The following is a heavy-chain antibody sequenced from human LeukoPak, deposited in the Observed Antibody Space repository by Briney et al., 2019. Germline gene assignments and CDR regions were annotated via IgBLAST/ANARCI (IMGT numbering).Heavy chain of an antibody. CDR2: INHSGST. D-gene: IGHD2-2*01. J-gene: IGHJ4*02. CDR1: GGSFSGYY. V-gene: IGHV4-34*01. CDR3: ARGGSSTSCFGAYCFDY. Sequence: SETLSHTCAVYGGSFSGYYWSWIRQPPGKGLEWIGEINHSGSTNYNPSLKSRVTISVDTSKNQFSLKLSSVTAADTAVYYCARGGSSTSCFGAYCFDYWGQGTLVTVSS.